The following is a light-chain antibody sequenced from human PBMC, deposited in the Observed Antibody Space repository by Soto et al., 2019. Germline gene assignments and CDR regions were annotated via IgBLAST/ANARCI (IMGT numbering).Light chain of an antibody. CDR1: QSLSSSQ. CDR3: HQYGASPRT. CDR2: DAS. Sequence: EILLTQSPGTLSLSPGERATLSCRASQSLSSSQLAWYQQKPGQAPRLLIHDASSRATGISDRFTGSGSGTDFTLTITTLEPEDFAVYYCHQYGASPRTLGLVTKLDIK. J-gene: IGKJ1*01. V-gene: IGKV3-20*01.